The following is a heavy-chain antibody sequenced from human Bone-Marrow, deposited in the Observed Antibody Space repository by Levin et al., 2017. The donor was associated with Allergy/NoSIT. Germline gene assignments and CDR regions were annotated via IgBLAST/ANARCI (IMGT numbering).Heavy chain of an antibody. J-gene: IGHJ5*01. CDR2: ISGSGNTT. CDR3: AKEGMSDYGDNEVVFWENSFDS. D-gene: IGHD4-17*01. Sequence: QPGGSLRLSCAASGFIFSSNAMSWVRQAPGKGLEWVSLISGSGNTTYYTDSVKGRFTISRDNSKNTLYLQMNSLRAEDTAVYYCAKEGMSDYGDNEVVFWENSFDSWGQGTLVTVSS. CDR1: GFIFSSNA. V-gene: IGHV3-23*01.